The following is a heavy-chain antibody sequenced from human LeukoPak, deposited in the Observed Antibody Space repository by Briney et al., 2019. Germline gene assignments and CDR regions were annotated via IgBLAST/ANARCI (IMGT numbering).Heavy chain of an antibody. CDR1: GFTLSSYN. D-gene: IGHD3-22*01. CDR3: AREGSRGYYHPIDY. J-gene: IGHJ4*02. V-gene: IGHV3-21*01. Sequence: GSLRLSCAASGFTLSSYNMIWVRQAPGKGLEWVSSITSSNGYIYYADSLKGRFTISRDNAKNSLYLQMDSLRAEDTAVYYCAREGSRGYYHPIDYWGQGTLVTVSS. CDR2: ITSSNGYI.